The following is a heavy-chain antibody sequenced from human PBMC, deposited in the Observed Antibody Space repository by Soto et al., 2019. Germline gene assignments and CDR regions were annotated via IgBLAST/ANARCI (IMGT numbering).Heavy chain of an antibody. CDR3: ARDYYDSSGPLDY. J-gene: IGHJ4*02. CDR1: GYTFTGYY. Sequence: GASVKVSCKASGYTFTGYYMHWVRQAPGQGLEWMGWINPNSGGTNYAQKFQGWVTMTRDSSFSTAYMELSRLSSDDTAVYYCARDYYDSSGPLDYWGQGTLVTVSS. CDR2: INPNSGGT. D-gene: IGHD3-22*01. V-gene: IGHV1-2*04.